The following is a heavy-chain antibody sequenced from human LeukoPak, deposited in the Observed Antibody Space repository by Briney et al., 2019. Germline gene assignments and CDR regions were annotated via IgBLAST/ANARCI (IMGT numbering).Heavy chain of an antibody. CDR2: VDHTGST. V-gene: IGHV4-59*01. J-gene: IGHJ6*03. Sequence: PSETLSLTCAVYGGSFSGYYWTWIRQPPGKGLEWIGYVDHTGSTKFNPSLNGRVSISRDTSNNFFSLRLRSVTAADTAVYFCARGRVSSSTWYSTYYYFFYMDFWGKGTTVTVSS. CDR1: GGSFSGYY. CDR3: ARGRVSSSTWYSTYYYFFYMDF. D-gene: IGHD4-11*01.